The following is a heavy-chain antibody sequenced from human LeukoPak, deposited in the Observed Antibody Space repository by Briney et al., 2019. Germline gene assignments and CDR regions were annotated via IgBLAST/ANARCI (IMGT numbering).Heavy chain of an antibody. CDR3: ARVWSPPYTTSWPDYFDY. D-gene: IGHD6-13*01. J-gene: IGHJ4*02. Sequence: PGGSLRLSCAASGFTFTRHGMHWVRQAPGKGLEGVAFIRYDGINKYYADSVKGRFTISRDNAKNSLYLQMNSLRAEDTAVYYCARVWSPPYTTSWPDYFDYWGQGTLVTVSS. CDR1: GFTFTRHG. V-gene: IGHV3-30*02. CDR2: IRYDGINK.